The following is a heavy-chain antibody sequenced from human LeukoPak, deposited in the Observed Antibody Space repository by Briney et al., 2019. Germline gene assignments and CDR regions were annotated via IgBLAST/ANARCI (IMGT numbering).Heavy chain of an antibody. CDR2: ISESDGST. V-gene: IGHV3-23*01. J-gene: IGHJ4*02. CDR1: GFTFSIYA. Sequence: PGGSLRLSCAASGFTFSIYAMSWVRQAPGKGLEWVSSISESDGSTYNSNSVKGRFTISRDNSKNTLYLQMNSLRVEDTAVYFCVKDLSDRDVDYWGQGTLVTVSS. D-gene: IGHD2-21*02. CDR3: VKDLSDRDVDY.